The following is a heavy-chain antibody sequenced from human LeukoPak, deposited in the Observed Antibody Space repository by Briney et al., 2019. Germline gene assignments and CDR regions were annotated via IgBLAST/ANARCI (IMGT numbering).Heavy chain of an antibody. J-gene: IGHJ4*02. Sequence: GGSLRLSCAASGFTFSSYEMNWVRQAPGKGLEWVSGINWNGGSTGYADSVKGRFTISRDNAKNSLYLQMNSLRAEDTALYYCARAKELVGATALDYWGQGTLVTVSS. V-gene: IGHV3-20*04. CDR3: ARAKELVGATALDY. D-gene: IGHD1-26*01. CDR2: INWNGGST. CDR1: GFTFSSYE.